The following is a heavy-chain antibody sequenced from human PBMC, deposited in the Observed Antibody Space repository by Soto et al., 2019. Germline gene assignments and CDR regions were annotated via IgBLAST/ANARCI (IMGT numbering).Heavy chain of an antibody. CDR2: ISGFGGST. V-gene: IGHV3-23*01. D-gene: IGHD2-21*02. Sequence: EVYLWESGGGVVQRGGSLRLSCAASGVTFSSYSMSWVRRAPGKGLEWVAGISGFGGSTYYAASVKGRFTISRDNCKNTLYLQINSLRAEDTAIYYCAKGRSDDCDAGYSYDYWGQGTLVTVSS. J-gene: IGHJ4*02. CDR3: AKGRSDDCDAGYSYDY. CDR1: GVTFSSYS.